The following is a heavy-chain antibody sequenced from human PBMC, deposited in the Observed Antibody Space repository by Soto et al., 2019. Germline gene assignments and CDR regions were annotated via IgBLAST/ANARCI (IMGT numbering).Heavy chain of an antibody. CDR1: GYSISDYY. CDR3: ARQMDIVVVPAAINDC. CDR2: ISRNSFT. V-gene: IGHV3-11*06. Sequence: GSMRLSCVASGYSISDYYMSWIRPAPGKGLESVSYISRNSFTNYADSVRGRFIVSRDNAKNSAFLQMNSLRAEDTAVYYCARQMDIVVVPAAINDCWGQGTLVTVSS. J-gene: IGHJ4*02. D-gene: IGHD2-2*02.